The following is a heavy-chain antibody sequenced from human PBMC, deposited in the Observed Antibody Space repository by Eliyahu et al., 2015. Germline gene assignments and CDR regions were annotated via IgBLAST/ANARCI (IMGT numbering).Heavy chain of an antibody. CDR2: IDWDDDK. CDR3: ARIGEGDCYRGPFDY. V-gene: IGHV2-70*15. D-gene: IGHD2-21*02. CDR1: GFSLXTSGMC. J-gene: IGHJ4*02. Sequence: QVTLRESGPALVKPTQTLTLTCXFSGFSLXTSGMCXXWIXQPPGKALXXLXRIDWDDDKYYSTSLKTRLTISKDTSKNQVVLTMTNMDPVDTATYYCARIGEGDCYRGPFDYWGQGTLVTVSS.